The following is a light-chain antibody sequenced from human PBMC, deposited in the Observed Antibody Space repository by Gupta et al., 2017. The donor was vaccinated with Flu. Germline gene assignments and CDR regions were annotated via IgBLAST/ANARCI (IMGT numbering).Light chain of an antibody. Sequence: NLAWYQQKPGQAPRLLIYDASIRATGISARFSGGGSGTEFTLTISSLQSEAFAVYYCQQFQNWPFTFGQGPRLEIK. CDR2: DAS. CDR3: QQFQNWPFT. J-gene: IGKJ5*01. V-gene: IGKV3-15*01. CDR1: N.